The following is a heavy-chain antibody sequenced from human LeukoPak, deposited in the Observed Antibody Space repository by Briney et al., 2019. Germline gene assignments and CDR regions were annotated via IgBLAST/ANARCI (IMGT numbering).Heavy chain of an antibody. CDR3: AKDIRLTLYYFDY. Sequence: PGGSLRLSCAASGLTFSSYSMNCVRQAPGKGLEWVSSISSSSSYIFYADSVKGRLTLSRDKATNSPYLQVKCLRAEHTALYYCAKDIRLTLYYFDYWGQGTLVSVSS. J-gene: IGHJ4*02. CDR1: GLTFSSYS. CDR2: ISSSSSYI. V-gene: IGHV3-21*04. D-gene: IGHD1-14*01.